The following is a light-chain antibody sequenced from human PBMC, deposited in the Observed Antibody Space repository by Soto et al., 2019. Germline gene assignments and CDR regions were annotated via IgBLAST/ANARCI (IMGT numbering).Light chain of an antibody. CDR1: QSVSTY. Sequence: EILLTQSPAPLYLSPGERATLSCRAIQSVSTYLAWYQQQPGQAPTLLIYDASNRATGVPARFSGSGSGTDFPITISSLEPEDFAVYYCQHRSNWPRTFGQGTKREIK. CDR3: QHRSNWPRT. V-gene: IGKV3-11*01. CDR2: DAS. J-gene: IGKJ2*01.